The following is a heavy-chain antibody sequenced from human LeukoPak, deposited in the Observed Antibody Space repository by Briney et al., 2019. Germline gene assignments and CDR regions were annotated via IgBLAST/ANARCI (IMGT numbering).Heavy chain of an antibody. CDR1: GGSISSYY. CDR3: ARVRDGYNFPYFDY. CDR2: IYYSGST. V-gene: IGHV4-59*01. Sequence: SETLSLTCTVSGGSISSYYWSWIRQPPGKGQEWIGYIYYSGSTNYNPSLKSRVTISVDTSKNQFSLKLSSVTAADTAVCYCARVRDGYNFPYFDYWGQGTLVTVSS. D-gene: IGHD5-24*01. J-gene: IGHJ4*02.